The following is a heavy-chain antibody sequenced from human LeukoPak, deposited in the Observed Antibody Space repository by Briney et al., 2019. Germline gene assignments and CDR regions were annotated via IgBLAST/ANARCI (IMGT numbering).Heavy chain of an antibody. J-gene: IGHJ4*02. CDR2: ISGSGGST. CDR1: GFTFSSYA. D-gene: IGHD6-19*01. Sequence: GGSLRVSRAPSGFTFSSYAMSWVRQAPGKGLEWGSAISGSGGSTYYADSVKGRFTISRDNSKNTMYLQMNSLRAEDTAVYYCAKDPPIYSSGWYFDYWGQGTLVTVSS. CDR3: AKDPPIYSSGWYFDY. V-gene: IGHV3-23*01.